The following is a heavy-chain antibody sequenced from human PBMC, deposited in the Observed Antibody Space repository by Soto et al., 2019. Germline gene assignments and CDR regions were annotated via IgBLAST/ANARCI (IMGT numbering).Heavy chain of an antibody. CDR3: VRLRYYDFWSAYHIQDY. D-gene: IGHD3-3*01. CDR1: GYTFTSYG. J-gene: IGHJ4*02. CDR2: ISAYNGNT. V-gene: IGHV1-18*01. Sequence: QVQLVQSGAEVKKPGASVKVSCKASGYTFTSYGISWVRQAPGQGLEWMGWISAYNGNTNYAQKLQGRVTMTTDTSTSTAYMELRSLRSDDTAVYYCVRLRYYDFWSAYHIQDYWGQGTLVTVSS.